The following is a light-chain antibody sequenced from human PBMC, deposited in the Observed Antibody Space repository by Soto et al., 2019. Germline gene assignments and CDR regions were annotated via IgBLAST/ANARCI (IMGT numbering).Light chain of an antibody. CDR2: GAS. V-gene: IGKV3-20*01. CDR3: QQYVSPPWT. CDR1: QSLSKTY. J-gene: IGKJ1*01. Sequence: EIVLTQSPGTLSLSPGERATLSCRASQSLSKTYLAWYQKKPGQAPRLLIDGASSRATGTPDRFSGSGSGTDFTLTISRLEPDDFAVYYCQQYVSPPWTFGQGTKVDIK.